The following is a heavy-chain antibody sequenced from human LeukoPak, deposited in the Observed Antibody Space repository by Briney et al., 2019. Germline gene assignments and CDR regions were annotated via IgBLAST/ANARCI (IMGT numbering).Heavy chain of an antibody. V-gene: IGHV3-30*02. Sequence: GGSLRLSCAASGFTFSNYGIHWVRQAPGKGLEWLAFIRYGGNNKYYADSVKGRFTISRDNSKNTLYVQMNSLRAEDTAVYYCAKGPYYDILTGTSFDYWGQGTLVTVSS. CDR2: IRYGGNNK. J-gene: IGHJ4*02. CDR1: GFTFSNYG. D-gene: IGHD3-9*01. CDR3: AKGPYYDILTGTSFDY.